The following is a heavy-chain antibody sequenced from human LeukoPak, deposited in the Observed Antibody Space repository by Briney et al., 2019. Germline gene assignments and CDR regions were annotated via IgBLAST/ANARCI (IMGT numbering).Heavy chain of an antibody. CDR3: AREGPYQRDDYYYYYMDV. J-gene: IGHJ6*03. Sequence: SETLSLTCAVYGESFTTFYWGWIRQTPGKGLEWIGEINHTGSTNYNPSLKSRVTISIDKSKNQFSLKLSSVTAADTAVYYCAREGPYQRDDYYYYYMDVWGKGTTVTVSS. CDR1: GESFTTFY. D-gene: IGHD2-2*01. V-gene: IGHV4-34*01. CDR2: INHTGST.